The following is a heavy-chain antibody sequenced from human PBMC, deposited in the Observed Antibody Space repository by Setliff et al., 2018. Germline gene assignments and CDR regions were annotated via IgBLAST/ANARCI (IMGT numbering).Heavy chain of an antibody. CDR1: GASITNINYY. D-gene: IGHD3-16*01. V-gene: IGHV4-39*01. Sequence: SETLSLTCTVSGASITNINYYWGLIRKTPGKRLEWIGSIFYSGRTFYNPSLKSRVTISVDTSKNQFYLSLSSVTAADTAVYYCARLPHSVGVSPVNYWGQGTLVTVSS. CDR3: ARLPHSVGVSPVNY. CDR2: IFYSGRT. J-gene: IGHJ4*02.